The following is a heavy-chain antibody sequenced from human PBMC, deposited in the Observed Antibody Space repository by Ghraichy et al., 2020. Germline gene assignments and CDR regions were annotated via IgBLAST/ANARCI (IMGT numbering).Heavy chain of an antibody. CDR3: ARDGTTFWGWAGYFDY. V-gene: IGHV3-48*02. CDR2: ISSSSSTI. D-gene: IGHD2/OR15-2a*01. CDR1: GFTFSSYS. J-gene: IGHJ4*02. Sequence: GGSLRLSCAASGFTFSSYSMNWVRQAPGKGLEWVSYISSSSSTIYYADSVKGRFTISRDNAKNSLYLQMNSLRDEDTAVYYCARDGTTFWGWAGYFDYWGQGTLVTVSS.